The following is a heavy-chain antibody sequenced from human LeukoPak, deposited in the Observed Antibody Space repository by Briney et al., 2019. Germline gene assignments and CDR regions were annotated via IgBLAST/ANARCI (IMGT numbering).Heavy chain of an antibody. CDR2: IYTSGST. CDR1: GGSISSYY. J-gene: IGHJ4*02. D-gene: IGHD1-26*01. CDR3: ARDRSGSYWTDYYFDY. V-gene: IGHV4-4*07. Sequence: SETLSLTCTVSGGSISSYYWSWIRQPAGKGLEWIGRIYTSGSTNYNPSLKSRVTMSVDTSKNQFSLKLSSVTAADTAVYYCARDRSGSYWTDYYFDYWGQGTLVTVSS.